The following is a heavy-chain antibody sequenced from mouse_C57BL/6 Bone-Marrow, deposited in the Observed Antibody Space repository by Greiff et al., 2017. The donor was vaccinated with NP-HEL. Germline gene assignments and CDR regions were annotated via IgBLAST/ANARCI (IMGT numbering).Heavy chain of an antibody. CDR2: IDPSDSYT. Sequence: QVQLQQPGAELVMPGASVKLSCKASGYTFTSYWMPWVKQRPGQGLEWIGEIDPSDSYTNYNQKFKGKSTLTVDKSSSTAYMQLSSLTSEDSAVYYCARSYSNYVGWYFDVWGTGTTVTVSS. CDR3: ARSYSNYVGWYFDV. V-gene: IGHV1-69*01. J-gene: IGHJ1*03. D-gene: IGHD2-5*01. CDR1: GYTFTSYW.